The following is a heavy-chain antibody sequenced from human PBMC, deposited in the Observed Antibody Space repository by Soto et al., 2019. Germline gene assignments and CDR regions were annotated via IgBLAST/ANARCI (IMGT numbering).Heavy chain of an antibody. V-gene: IGHV2-70*11. Sequence: SGPTLVKPTQTLTLTCTFSGFSLRPSGMCVSWIRQPPGKALEWLARIDWDDDKYYSTSLKTRLTISKDTSKNQVVLTMTNMDPVDTATYYCARISFAAAAGKNYFDYWGQGTLVTVSS. CDR3: ARISFAAAAGKNYFDY. CDR1: GFSLRPSGMC. J-gene: IGHJ4*02. D-gene: IGHD6-13*01. CDR2: IDWDDDK.